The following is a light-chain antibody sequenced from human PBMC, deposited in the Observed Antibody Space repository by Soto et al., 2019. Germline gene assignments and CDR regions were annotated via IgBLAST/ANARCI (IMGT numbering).Light chain of an antibody. CDR3: QQYSRSRT. CDR2: DAS. Sequence: ESVMTQAPATLSVSPGEGATLSCKASQSVSSYLAWYQQKPGQAPRLLIYDASSRAPGIPDRISGSGSGTDFTLTISRLEPEDFAVYYCQQYSRSRTFGQGTKVDI. CDR1: QSVSSY. J-gene: IGKJ1*01. V-gene: IGKV3-20*01.